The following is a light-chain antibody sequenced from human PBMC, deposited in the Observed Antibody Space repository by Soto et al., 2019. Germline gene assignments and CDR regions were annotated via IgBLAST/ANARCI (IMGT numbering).Light chain of an antibody. V-gene: IGLV1-51*01. J-gene: IGLJ3*02. CDR2: DND. CDR1: RSNIGNNA. CDR3: ETWDSSLSAGV. Sequence: QSVLTQPPSVSAAPGQKVTVSCSGSRSNIGNNAVAWYQHLPGTAPKLLIYDNDKRPSGISDRFSASKSGTSATLAITGIQTGDEADYYCETWDSSLSAGVFGGGTKLTVL.